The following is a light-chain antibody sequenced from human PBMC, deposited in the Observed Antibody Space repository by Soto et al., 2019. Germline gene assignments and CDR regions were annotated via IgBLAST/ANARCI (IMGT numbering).Light chain of an antibody. J-gene: IGLJ1*01. Sequence: QSLLTQPSSVSGSPGQSITVSCTGTGSDVGGYNYVSWYQQYPSQAPKLMIYDVNKRPSGVSNRFSGSKSGNTASLTISGLQVEDEADYYCSSYTSTNALVFGVGTKVTV. CDR3: SSYTSTNALV. CDR1: GSDVGGYNY. V-gene: IGLV2-14*03. CDR2: DVN.